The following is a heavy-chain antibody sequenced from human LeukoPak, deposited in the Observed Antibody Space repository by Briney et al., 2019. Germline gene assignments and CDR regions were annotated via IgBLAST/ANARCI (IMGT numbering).Heavy chain of an antibody. J-gene: IGHJ3*02. D-gene: IGHD2-15*01. CDR3: ARTIGSGGSSRDAFDI. V-gene: IGHV1-2*02. CDR2: INPNSGGT. Sequence: GASVKVSCKASGYTFTGYYMHWVRQAPGQGLEWMGWINPNSGGTNYAQKFQGRVTMTRDTSISTAYMELSRLRSEDTAVYYCARTIGSGGSSRDAFDIWGQGTMVTVSS. CDR1: GYTFTGYY.